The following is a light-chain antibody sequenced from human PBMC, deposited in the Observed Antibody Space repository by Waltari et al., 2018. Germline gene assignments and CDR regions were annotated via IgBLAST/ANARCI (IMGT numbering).Light chain of an antibody. CDR3: HQTSSLHRT. Sequence: ILLSQSPDFQSVTPKGQVTITCRASQIIGTSLHWYHQKSDQSPKLLNRYASQSITGVPSRFSGSGSGTDFTLTINSLEAEDAATYFWHQTSSLHRTFGQGTKVEIK. CDR2: YAS. CDR1: QIIGTS. V-gene: IGKV6-21*02. J-gene: IGKJ1*01.